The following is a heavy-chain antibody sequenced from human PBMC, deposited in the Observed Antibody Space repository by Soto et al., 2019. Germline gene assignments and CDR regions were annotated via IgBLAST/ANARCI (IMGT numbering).Heavy chain of an antibody. CDR3: VCSLGPTTGIDY. CDR1: GGSITSSSYL. CDR2: MRYSGDT. V-gene: IGHV4-39*01. J-gene: IGHJ4*02. Sequence: PSETLSLTCTVSGGSITSSSYLWGWIRQTPGKGLEWIGNMRYSGDTHYDPSLQSRVTISVDTPKSQFSLSLSSVTAADTAIYYCVCSLGPTTGIDYWGQGILVT. D-gene: IGHD1-26*01.